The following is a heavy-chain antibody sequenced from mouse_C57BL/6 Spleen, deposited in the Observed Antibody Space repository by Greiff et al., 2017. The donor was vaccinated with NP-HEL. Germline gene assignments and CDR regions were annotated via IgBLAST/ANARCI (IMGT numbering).Heavy chain of an antibody. J-gene: IGHJ2*01. D-gene: IGHD1-1*01. CDR2: ISYDGSN. CDR3: ARGDYYGSMDY. V-gene: IGHV3-6*01. Sequence: DVQLQESGPGLVKPSQSLSLTCSVTGYSITSGYYCNWIRQFPGNKLEWMGYISYDGSNNYNPSLKNRISITRDTSKNQVFLKLNSVTTEDTATYYGARGDYYGSMDYWGQGTTLTVSS. CDR1: GYSITSGYY.